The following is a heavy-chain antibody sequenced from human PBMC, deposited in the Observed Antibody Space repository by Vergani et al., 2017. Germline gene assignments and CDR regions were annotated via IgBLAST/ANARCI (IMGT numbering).Heavy chain of an antibody. CDR2: ISGSGGST. V-gene: IGHV3-23*04. Sequence: DVHLAESGGGFFQPGGSLRLSCSASGFTFSSYSMNWVRQAPGKGLEWVSAISGSGGSTYYADSVKGRFTISRDNSKNTLYLQMNSLRAEDTAVYYCAKKRLAVAGHYMDVWGKGTTVTVSS. J-gene: IGHJ6*03. CDR3: AKKRLAVAGHYMDV. D-gene: IGHD6-19*01. CDR1: GFTFSSYS.